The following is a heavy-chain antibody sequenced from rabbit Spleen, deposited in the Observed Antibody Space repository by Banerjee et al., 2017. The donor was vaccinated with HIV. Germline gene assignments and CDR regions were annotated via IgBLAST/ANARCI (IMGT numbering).Heavy chain of an antibody. CDR3: ARGIDANSGGWISYYFNL. V-gene: IGHV1S45*01. CDR2: VYTGNGKN. J-gene: IGHJ4*01. D-gene: IGHD1-1*01. Sequence: QEQLVESGGGLVKPGASLTLICTASGFSFSSGYDMSWVRQAPGKGLEWIGFVYTGNGKNYYASWAKGRFTISKTSSTTVTLQLNSLTAADTATYFCARGIDANSGGWISYYFNLWGPGTLVTVS. CDR1: GFSFSSGYD.